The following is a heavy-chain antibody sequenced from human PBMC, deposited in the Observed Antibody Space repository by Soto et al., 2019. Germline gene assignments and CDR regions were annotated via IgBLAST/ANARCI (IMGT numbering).Heavy chain of an antibody. D-gene: IGHD3-22*01. CDR3: ARDGDSSGSNGGFDY. CDR2: ISAYNGNT. J-gene: IGHJ4*02. CDR1: GYTFTSYG. Sequence: GASVKVSCKASGYTFTSYGISWVRQAPGQGLEWMGWISAYNGNTNYAQKLQGRVTMTTDTSTSTAYMELRSLRSDDTALYYCARDGDSSGSNGGFDYWGQGTLVTVSS. V-gene: IGHV1-18*01.